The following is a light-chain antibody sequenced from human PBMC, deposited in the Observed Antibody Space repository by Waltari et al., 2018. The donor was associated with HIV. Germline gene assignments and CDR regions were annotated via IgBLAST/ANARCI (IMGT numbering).Light chain of an antibody. CDR1: TSSLRGTNF. V-gene: IGLV2-11*01. CDR2: DLD. J-gene: IGLJ3*02. CDR3: SAFVASSSWV. Sequence: SALTQPRSVSGSPGQSVSISCTGATSSLRGTNFVSWYQQHAGRTPRVVILDLDKRPSDVPGRFSASKSVDTASLTIAGLQPDDEALYFCSAFVASSSWVFGGGT.